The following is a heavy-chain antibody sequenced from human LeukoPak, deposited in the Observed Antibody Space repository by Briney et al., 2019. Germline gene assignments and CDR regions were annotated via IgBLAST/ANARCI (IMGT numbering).Heavy chain of an antibody. CDR1: GGSISSYY. V-gene: IGHV4-4*07. CDR2: IYTSGST. Sequence: SETLSLTCTVSGGSISSYYWSWIRQPAGKGLEWIGRIYTSGSTNYNPSLKSRVTMSVDMSKNQFSLKLSSVTAADTAVYYCARHRRSITSLTRKNWFDPWGQGTLVTVSS. J-gene: IGHJ5*02. D-gene: IGHD2-2*01. CDR3: ARHRRSITSLTRKNWFDP.